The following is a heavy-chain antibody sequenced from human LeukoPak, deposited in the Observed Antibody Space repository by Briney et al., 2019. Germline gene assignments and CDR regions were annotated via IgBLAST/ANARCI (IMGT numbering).Heavy chain of an antibody. D-gene: IGHD2-15*01. Sequence: GESLKISCKGSGDSFTNYWIGWVRQMPGKGLEWMGIIYPGDSDTRYSPPLQGQVTISADKSISTAYLQWSNLKASDTAMYYCARRVGYCSGGSCYSDCFDYWGQGTLVTVSS. CDR3: ARRVGYCSGGSCYSDCFDY. CDR1: GDSFTNYW. J-gene: IGHJ4*02. V-gene: IGHV5-51*01. CDR2: IYPGDSDT.